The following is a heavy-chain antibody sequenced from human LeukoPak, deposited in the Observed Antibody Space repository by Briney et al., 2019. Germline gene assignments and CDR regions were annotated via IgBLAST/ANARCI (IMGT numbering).Heavy chain of an antibody. CDR2: IYYSGST. Sequence: SETLSLTCAVSGGSISSGDYSWRWIRQPPGKGLEWIGYIYYSGSTYYNPSLKSRVTISLDTSKNQFSLNLTSVTAADTAVYYCARVSDYDSSGYYFDYWGQGTLVTVSS. CDR3: ARVSDYDSSGYYFDY. D-gene: IGHD3-22*01. V-gene: IGHV4-30-4*07. J-gene: IGHJ4*02. CDR1: GGSISSGDYS.